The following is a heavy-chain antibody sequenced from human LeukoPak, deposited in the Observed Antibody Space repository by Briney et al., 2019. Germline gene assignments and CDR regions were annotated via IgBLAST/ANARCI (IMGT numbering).Heavy chain of an antibody. CDR3: ARDPGRSPDY. J-gene: IGHJ4*02. CDR2: INSNGDDT. D-gene: IGHD1-26*01. Sequence: GGSLRLSCAASGFIFSHYSMHWVRQVPGRGLEYVSAINSNGDDTYYVNSVKGRFTISRDNSKNTLYLQMGSLRAEDMAVYYCARDPGRSPDYWGQGTLVTVS. CDR1: GFIFSHYS. V-gene: IGHV3-64*01.